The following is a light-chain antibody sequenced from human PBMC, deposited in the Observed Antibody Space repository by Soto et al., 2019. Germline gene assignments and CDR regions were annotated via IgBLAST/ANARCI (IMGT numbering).Light chain of an antibody. CDR1: QTISTW. V-gene: IGKV1-5*01. J-gene: IGKJ1*01. CDR2: DAS. CDR3: QQYNSYFWT. Sequence: DNQVNQSLLTLSASVGYSVPITGRASQTISTWMAWYQQKPGKAPKLLVYDASTLQSGVASRFSGSGSGTDFTLTISSLQTEDFATYYCQQYNSYFWTFG.